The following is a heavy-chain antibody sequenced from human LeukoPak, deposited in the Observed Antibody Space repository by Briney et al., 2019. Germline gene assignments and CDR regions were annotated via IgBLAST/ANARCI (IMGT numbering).Heavy chain of an antibody. J-gene: IGHJ4*02. CDR3: AKSTGRYSPDFDY. Sequence: GGSLRLSCAASGFTFDDYTMHWVRQAPGKGLEWVSLISWDGGSTYYADSVKGRFTISRDNSKNTLYLQMNSLRAEDTAVYYCAKSTGRYSPDFDYWGQGTLVTVSS. CDR1: GFTFDDYT. V-gene: IGHV3-43*01. CDR2: ISWDGGST. D-gene: IGHD3-10*01.